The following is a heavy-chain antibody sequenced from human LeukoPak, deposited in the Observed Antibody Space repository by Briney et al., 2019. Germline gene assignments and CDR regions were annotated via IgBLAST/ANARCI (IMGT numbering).Heavy chain of an antibody. V-gene: IGHV3-23*01. CDR3: AKWWDYDILTGYYDPDY. CDR1: GFTVTNYA. Sequence: GRSLRLSCAAAGFTVTNYAMYWVRQAPGKGLEWVSAIRGRDDSTYYADSVKGRFTISRDTSKNTLFLQMNSLRAEDTAVYYCAKWWDYDILTGYYDPDYWGQGTLVTVSS. CDR2: IRGRDDST. D-gene: IGHD3-9*01. J-gene: IGHJ4*02.